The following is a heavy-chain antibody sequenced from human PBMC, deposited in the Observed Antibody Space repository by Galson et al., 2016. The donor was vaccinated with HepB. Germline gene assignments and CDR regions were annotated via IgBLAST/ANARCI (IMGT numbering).Heavy chain of an antibody. CDR3: AREVWWSFGS. V-gene: IGHV3-23*01. D-gene: IGHD2-8*02. Sequence: SLRLSCAASGFSFSDYAMCWVRQAPGKGLEWVSSITPSGTTAFYADSVKGRFTFSRDNSKNTLSLQMNSLRGDDTAIYYCAREVWWSFGSWGLGTLVTVSS. J-gene: IGHJ4*02. CDR1: GFSFSDYA. CDR2: ITPSGTTA.